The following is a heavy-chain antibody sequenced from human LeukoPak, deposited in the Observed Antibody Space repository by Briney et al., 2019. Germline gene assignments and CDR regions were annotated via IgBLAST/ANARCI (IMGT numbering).Heavy chain of an antibody. J-gene: IGHJ3*02. CDR2: IYHSGSN. D-gene: IGHD3-22*01. V-gene: IGHV4-30-2*01. Sequence: SQTLSLTCTVSGGFISSGGYYWSWIRQPPGKGLECIGYIYHSGSNYYNPSLKSRVTISVDTSKNQFSLNLSSVTAADTAVYYCARGAGLSPYDPAGIWGQGIMVTVSS. CDR3: ARGAGLSPYDPAGI. CDR1: GGFISSGGYY.